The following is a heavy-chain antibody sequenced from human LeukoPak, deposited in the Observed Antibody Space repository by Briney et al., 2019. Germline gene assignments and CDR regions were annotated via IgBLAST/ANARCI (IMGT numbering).Heavy chain of an antibody. CDR1: GGSISSSNYY. CDR3: AILYYDSRRYHWCDP. D-gene: IGHD3-22*01. CDR2: VYDSGST. Sequence: SETLSLTYTVSGGSISSSNYYWGWIRQPPGRGLEWIGIVYDSGSTHSHPSLKSRVTVSVDTSKNHFSLRLYPLTTAHTAAYYCAILYYDSRRYHWCDPWGQGTLVTVSS. V-gene: IGHV4-39*01. J-gene: IGHJ5*02.